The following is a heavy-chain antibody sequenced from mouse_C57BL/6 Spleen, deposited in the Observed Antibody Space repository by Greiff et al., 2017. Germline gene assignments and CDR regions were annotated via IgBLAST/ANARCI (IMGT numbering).Heavy chain of an antibody. CDR3: ARDFTTVVAEDGYFDV. D-gene: IGHD1-1*01. CDR1: GFTFSSYA. J-gene: IGHJ1*03. V-gene: IGHV5-4*01. CDR2: ISDGGSDT. Sequence: EVKLVESGGGLVKPGGSLKLSCAASGFTFSSYAMSWVRQTPEKRLEWVATISDGGSDTYYPDNVKGRFTISRDNDKNNLYLQMSHLKSEDTAMYYCARDFTTVVAEDGYFDVWGTGTTVTVSS.